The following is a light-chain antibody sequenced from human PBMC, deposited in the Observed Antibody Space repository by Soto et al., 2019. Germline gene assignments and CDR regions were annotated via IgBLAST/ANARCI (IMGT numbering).Light chain of an antibody. Sequence: QSALPQSPSASGSPGQSVTISCTGTSSDVGNYKYVSWYQQHPGKAPKLMIYEVSKRPSGVPDRFSGSKSGNTASLTVSGLQVEDEADYYCSSYAGSNLWVFGGGTKLTFL. J-gene: IGLJ3*02. CDR2: EVS. CDR3: SSYAGSNLWV. V-gene: IGLV2-8*01. CDR1: SSDVGNYKY.